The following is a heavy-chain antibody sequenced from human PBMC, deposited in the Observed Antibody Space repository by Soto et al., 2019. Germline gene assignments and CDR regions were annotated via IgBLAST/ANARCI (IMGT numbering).Heavy chain of an antibody. CDR2: IYSGGST. V-gene: IGHV3-53*01. J-gene: IGHJ6*01. D-gene: IGHD3-9*01. CDR1: GFTVSSNY. Sequence: GGSLRLSCAASGFTVSSNYMSWVRQAPGKGLEWVSVIYSGGSTYYADSVKGRFTISRDNSKNTLYLQMNSLRAEDTAVYYCARDFLFYDILTGYTPSYGMDVWGQGTTVT. CDR3: ARDFLFYDILTGYTPSYGMDV.